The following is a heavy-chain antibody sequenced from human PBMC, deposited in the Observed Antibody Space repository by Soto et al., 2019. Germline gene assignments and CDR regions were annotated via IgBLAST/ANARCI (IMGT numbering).Heavy chain of an antibody. CDR2: IYSSGST. CDR1: GGSISNNY. J-gene: IGHJ4*02. V-gene: IGHV4-4*07. CDR3: ARDAYYYDTRGYYLVDY. Sequence: PSGTLSLTCTVSGGSISNNYWSWIRQPAGKGLEWIGRIYSSGSTYYNPSLMSRVTMSVDTSKNQFSLKLSSVTAADTAIYYCARDAYYYDTRGYYLVDYWGQGTLVTVSS. D-gene: IGHD3-22*01.